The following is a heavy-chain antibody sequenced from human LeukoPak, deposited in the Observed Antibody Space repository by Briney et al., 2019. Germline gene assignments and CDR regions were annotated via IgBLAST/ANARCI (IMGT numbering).Heavy chain of an antibody. CDR2: IYSGGST. J-gene: IGHJ6*02. CDR1: GFAVSSNY. CDR3: ARDAYRDYYDNSGYYYVGMDV. Sequence: GGSLRLSCAASGFAVSSNYMNWVRQAPGKGLEWVSVIYSGGSTYYADSVKGRFTISRDNSKNTLYLQMHSLRAEDTAMYFCARDAYRDYYDNSGYYYVGMDVWGQGTTVTV. D-gene: IGHD3-22*01. V-gene: IGHV3-53*01.